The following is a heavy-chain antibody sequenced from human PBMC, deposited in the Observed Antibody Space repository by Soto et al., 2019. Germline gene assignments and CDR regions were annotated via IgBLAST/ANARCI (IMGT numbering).Heavy chain of an antibody. J-gene: IGHJ3*02. V-gene: IGHV4-34*01. CDR2: IKHSGSS. CDR1: AGSFSHYY. CDR3: ARGGSSDWQVALDI. D-gene: IGHD6-19*01. Sequence: QVQQQPWGAGLLKPSETLSLTCAVYAGSFSHYYWNWIRQSPGKGLAWIGKIKHSGSSNYNPSLRSRVSISVDMSKNQFSLRLTSVTAADTAVYYCARGGSSDWQVALDILGQGTMVTVSS.